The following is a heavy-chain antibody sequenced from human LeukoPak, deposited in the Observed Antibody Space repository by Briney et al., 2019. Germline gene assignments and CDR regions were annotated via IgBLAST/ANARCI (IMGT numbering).Heavy chain of an antibody. J-gene: IGHJ4*02. CDR1: GFTFSTYA. CDR2: ISYNGSHQ. CDR3: ATSIRRITISS. V-gene: IGHV3-30*04. D-gene: IGHD3-3*01. Sequence: GGSLRLSCAASGFTFSTYAMHWVRQAPGKGLEWLTVISYNGSHQYYSDSVRGRFTISRDNSRNSVFLQINRLRPEDTAVYYCATSIRRITISSWGQGTLVTVSS.